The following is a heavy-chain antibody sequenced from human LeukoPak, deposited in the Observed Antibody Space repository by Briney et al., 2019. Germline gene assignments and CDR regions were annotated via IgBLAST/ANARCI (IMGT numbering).Heavy chain of an antibody. V-gene: IGHV4-59*12. D-gene: IGHD1-1*01. CDR3: ARDPPTNGTAAFGDY. J-gene: IGHJ4*02. CDR1: GGSISGYH. Sequence: SETLSLTCTVSGGSISGYHCSWIRQPPGKGLEWIGYIYYSGSTNYNPSLKSRVTISLDTSKNQFSLKLSSVTAADTAVYYCARDPPTNGTAAFGDYWGQGTLVTVSS. CDR2: IYYSGST.